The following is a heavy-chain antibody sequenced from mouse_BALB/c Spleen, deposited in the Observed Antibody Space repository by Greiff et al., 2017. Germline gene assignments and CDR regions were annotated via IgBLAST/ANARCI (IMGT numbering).Heavy chain of an antibody. CDR3: AREQGGGKRYFDY. J-gene: IGHJ2*01. V-gene: IGHV2-9*02. D-gene: IGHD1-1*02. Sequence: VQLVESGPGLVAPSQSLSITCTVSGFSLTSYGVHWVRQPPGKGLEWLGVIWAGGSTNYNSALMSRLSISKDNSKSQVFLKMNSLQTDDTAMYYCAREQGGGKRYFDYWGQGTTLTVSS. CDR1: GFSLTSYG. CDR2: IWAGGST.